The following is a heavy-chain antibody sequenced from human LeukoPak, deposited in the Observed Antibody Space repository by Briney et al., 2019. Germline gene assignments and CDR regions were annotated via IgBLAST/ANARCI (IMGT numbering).Heavy chain of an antibody. CDR3: ARDGVLGGLFVWDY. J-gene: IGHJ4*02. CDR2: IYYSGTT. V-gene: IGHV4-59*01. D-gene: IGHD3-16*01. CDR1: GGSISRYY. Sequence: SETLSLTCTVSGGSISRYYWSWIPQPPGKGLEWLGYIYYSGTTNYNPPLKSRVTISVDTSKNQFSLKLSSVTAADTAVYYCARDGVLGGLFVWDYWGQGTLVTVSS.